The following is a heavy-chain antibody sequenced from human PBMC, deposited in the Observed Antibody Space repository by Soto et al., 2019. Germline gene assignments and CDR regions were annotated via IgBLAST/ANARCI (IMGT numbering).Heavy chain of an antibody. CDR1: GFTFSSYG. CDR3: ARDVGYYYGSGRGTALDY. J-gene: IGHJ4*02. CDR2: IWYDGSNK. Sequence: PGGSLRLSCAASGFTFSSYGMHWVRQAPGKGLEWVAVIWYDGSNKYYADSVKGRFTISRDNSKNTLYLQMNSLRAEDTAVYYCARDVGYYYGSGRGTALDYWGQGTLVTVSS. V-gene: IGHV3-33*01. D-gene: IGHD3-10*01.